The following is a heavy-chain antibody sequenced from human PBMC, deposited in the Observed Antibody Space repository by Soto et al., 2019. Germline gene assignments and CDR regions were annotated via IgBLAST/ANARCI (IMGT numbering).Heavy chain of an antibody. CDR3: ARDRFVIAAADAFDI. Sequence: GGSLRLSCAASGFTFSSYWMSWVRQAPGKGLEWVANIKQDGSEKYYVDSVKGRFTISRDNAKNSLYLQMNSLRAEDTAVYYCARDRFVIAAADAFDIWGQGTMVTVSS. CDR1: GFTFSSYW. CDR2: IKQDGSEK. D-gene: IGHD6-13*01. J-gene: IGHJ3*02. V-gene: IGHV3-7*01.